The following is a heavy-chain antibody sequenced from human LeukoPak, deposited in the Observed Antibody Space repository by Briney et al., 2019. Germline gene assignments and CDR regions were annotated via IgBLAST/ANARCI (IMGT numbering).Heavy chain of an antibody. CDR1: GFTFSDYS. J-gene: IGHJ4*02. CDR2: IFSSSIYT. V-gene: IGHV3-11*06. Sequence: GGSLRLSCAASGFTFSDYSVNWLRQAPGKGLEWVSYIFSSSIYTNYADSVKGRFTISRDNAKNSLYLQMNSLRAEDTAIYYCARSPRDSGYNYMDYWGQGILVTVSS. CDR3: ARSPRDSGYNYMDY. D-gene: IGHD5-12*01.